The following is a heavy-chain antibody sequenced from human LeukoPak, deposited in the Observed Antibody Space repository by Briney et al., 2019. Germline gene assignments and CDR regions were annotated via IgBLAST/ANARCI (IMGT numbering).Heavy chain of an antibody. CDR1: GGSISSYY. J-gene: IGHJ4*02. Sequence: SETLSLTCTVAGGSISSYYWSWIRQPPGEGLEWIGYIYYSVSTNYNPSLKSRVTISVDTSKNQFSLKLSSVTAADTAVYYCARQTSNWGKPSPPDYWGQGTLVTVSS. V-gene: IGHV4-59*08. CDR2: IYYSVST. D-gene: IGHD7-27*01. CDR3: ARQTSNWGKPSPPDY.